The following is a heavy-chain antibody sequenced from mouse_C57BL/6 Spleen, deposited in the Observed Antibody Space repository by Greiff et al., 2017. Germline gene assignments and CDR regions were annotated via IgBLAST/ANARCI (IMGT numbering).Heavy chain of an antibody. V-gene: IGHV14-2*01. Sequence: VQLQQSGAELVKPGASVKLSCTASGFNIKDYYMHWVKQRPEQGLEWIGRIDPDGGETKYAPKFQGKATITADTSSNTAYLQLSSLTSEDTAVYYCARLSWFAYWGQGTLVTVSA. J-gene: IGHJ3*01. CDR3: ARLSWFAY. CDR1: GFNIKDYY. CDR2: IDPDGGET.